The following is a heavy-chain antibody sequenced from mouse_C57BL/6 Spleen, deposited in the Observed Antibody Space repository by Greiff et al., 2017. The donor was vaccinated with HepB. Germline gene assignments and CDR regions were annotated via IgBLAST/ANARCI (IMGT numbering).Heavy chain of an antibody. CDR1: GFTFSSYG. Sequence: EVMLVESGGDLVKPGGSLKLSCAASGFTFSSYGMSWVRQTPDKRLEWVATISSGGSYTYYPDSVKGRFTISRDNAKNTLYLQMSSLKSEDTAMYYCARQGVVAPYFDVWGTGTTVTVSS. V-gene: IGHV5-6*01. CDR2: ISSGGSYT. CDR3: ARQGVVAPYFDV. D-gene: IGHD1-1*01. J-gene: IGHJ1*03.